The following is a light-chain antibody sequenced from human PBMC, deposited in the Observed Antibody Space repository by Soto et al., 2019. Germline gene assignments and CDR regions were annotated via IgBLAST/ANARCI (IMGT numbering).Light chain of an antibody. J-gene: IGKJ4*01. CDR2: DAS. CDR1: QSISSW. Sequence: DIQMTQSPSTLSASVGDRVNITCRASQSISSWLAWYQQKPGKAPKLLIYDASSLESGVPSRFSGSGSGTEFTLTISSLQSEDFAVYYCQQYNSWPLTFGGGTKVDNK. V-gene: IGKV1-5*01. CDR3: QQYNSWPLT.